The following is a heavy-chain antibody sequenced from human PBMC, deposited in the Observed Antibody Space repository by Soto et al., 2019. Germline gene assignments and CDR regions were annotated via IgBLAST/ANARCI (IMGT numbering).Heavy chain of an antibody. Sequence: EVQLLESGGGLVQPGGSLRLSCAASGFTFSSYAMSWVRQAPGKGLEWVSAISGSGGSTYYADSVKGRFTISRDNSKNTLYLQMNSLRAEDTAVYYCAKGPHSGYDTYGPFDYWGQGTLVTVSS. J-gene: IGHJ4*02. CDR3: AKGPHSGYDTYGPFDY. CDR2: ISGSGGST. V-gene: IGHV3-23*01. CDR1: GFTFSSYA. D-gene: IGHD5-12*01.